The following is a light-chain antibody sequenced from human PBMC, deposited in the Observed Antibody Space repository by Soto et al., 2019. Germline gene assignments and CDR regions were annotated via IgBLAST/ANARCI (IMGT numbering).Light chain of an antibody. Sequence: EMVVTQSPGTLSLSPGERATLSCRASQSVSSSYLAWYQQKPGQAPRLLIYGASSRATGIPDRFSGSGSGTDFTLTSSRLEPEDFAVYYCQQYGSSPGTFVQGTKVEIK. CDR1: QSVSSSY. CDR3: QQYGSSPGT. CDR2: GAS. J-gene: IGKJ1*01. V-gene: IGKV3-20*01.